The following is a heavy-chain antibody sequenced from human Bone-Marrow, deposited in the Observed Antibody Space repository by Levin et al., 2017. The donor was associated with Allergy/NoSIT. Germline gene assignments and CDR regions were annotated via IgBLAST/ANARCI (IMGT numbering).Heavy chain of an antibody. D-gene: IGHD6-13*01. Sequence: GGSLRLSCAASGFTFSSYGMHWVRQAPGKGLEWVAVIWYDGSNKYYADSVKGRFTISRDNSKNTLYLQMNSLRAEDTAVYYCARDPPRIAAAILSAYYDYYMDVWGKGTTVTVSS. CDR3: ARDPPRIAAAILSAYYDYYMDV. J-gene: IGHJ6*03. CDR2: IWYDGSNK. CDR1: GFTFSSYG. V-gene: IGHV3-33*01.